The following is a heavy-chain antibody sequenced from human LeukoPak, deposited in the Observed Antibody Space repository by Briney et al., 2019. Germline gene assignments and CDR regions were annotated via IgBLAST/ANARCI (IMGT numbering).Heavy chain of an antibody. CDR1: GGSISSYY. D-gene: IGHD3-3*01. Sequence: SETLSLTCTVSGGSISSYYWSWIRQPPGKGLEWLGYIYYSGSTNYNPSLKSRVTISVDTSKNQFSLKLSSVTAADTAVYYCARDNFWGGYYPKYGMDVWGQGTTVTVSS. V-gene: IGHV4-59*01. J-gene: IGHJ6*02. CDR3: ARDNFWGGYYPKYGMDV. CDR2: IYYSGST.